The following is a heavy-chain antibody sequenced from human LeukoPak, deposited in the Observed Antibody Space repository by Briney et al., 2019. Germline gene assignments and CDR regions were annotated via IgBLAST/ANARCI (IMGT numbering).Heavy chain of an antibody. V-gene: IGHV1-2*02. D-gene: IGHD6-13*01. CDR1: GCTFTGYY. CDR2: INPNSGGT. J-gene: IGHJ5*02. Sequence: ASVKVSCKASGCTFTGYYIHWVRQAPGQGLEWMGWINPNSGGTNYAQKFQGRVTMPTDTSITTAYMELSGLRSDDTAVYYCARGKLAAPGRTGYNWFDPWGQGTLVTVSS. CDR3: ARGKLAAPGRTGYNWFDP.